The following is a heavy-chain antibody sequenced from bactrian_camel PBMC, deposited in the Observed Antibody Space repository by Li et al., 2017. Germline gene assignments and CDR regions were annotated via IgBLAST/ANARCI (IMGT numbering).Heavy chain of an antibody. J-gene: IGHJ4*01. D-gene: IGHD4*01. CDR2: IYIYWRGASQ. CDR3: AARANFMGARPPLTFGTYSD. Sequence: HVQLVESGGGSVQAGGSLRLSCVASGDLNSYNFMGWFRQTPGKEREGVASIYIYWRGASQYYSDSVMGRFTISQDNAKKTVYLQMTSLKAEDTAMYYCAARANFMGARPPLTFGTYSDWGQGTQVTVS. CDR1: GDLNSYNF. V-gene: IGHV3-3*01.